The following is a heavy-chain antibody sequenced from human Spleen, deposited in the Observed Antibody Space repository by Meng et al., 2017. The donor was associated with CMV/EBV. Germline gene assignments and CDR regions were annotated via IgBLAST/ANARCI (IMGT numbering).Heavy chain of an antibody. V-gene: IGHV5-51*01. J-gene: IGHJ4*02. CDR3: ARMRCDGDCFFDF. CDR2: VYPGDSDT. D-gene: IGHD2-21*01. CDR1: GYTFSNYW. Sequence: GESLKISCKASGYTFSNYWIAWVRQMPGKGLEWMGFVYPGDSDTRYSPSVQGQVTISADKSVTTAYLQWSSLKASDTAMYYCARMRCDGDCFFDFWGQGTLVTVSS.